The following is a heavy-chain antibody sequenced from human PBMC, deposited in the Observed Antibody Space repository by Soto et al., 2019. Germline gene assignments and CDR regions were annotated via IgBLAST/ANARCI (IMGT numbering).Heavy chain of an antibody. CDR2: MNPNSGNT. J-gene: IGHJ3*02. CDR3: ALVFGWSGSQFDI. CDR1: GYTYTSYD. V-gene: IGHV1-8*01. D-gene: IGHD3-3*01. Sequence: ASVMFSCPSSGYTYTSYDINWVLQVTGQGLEWMGWMNPNSGNTGYAQKFQGRVTMTGNTSISTAYTELSSLRSEDTAVYYCALVFGWSGSQFDIWGQGTMVTVSS.